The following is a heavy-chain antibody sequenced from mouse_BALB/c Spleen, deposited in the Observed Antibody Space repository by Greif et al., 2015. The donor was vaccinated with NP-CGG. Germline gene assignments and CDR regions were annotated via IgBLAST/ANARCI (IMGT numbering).Heavy chain of an antibody. V-gene: IGHV5-9-3*01. CDR3: ARDRYDGGYAMDY. J-gene: IGHJ4*01. D-gene: IGHD2-14*01. CDR2: ISSGGSYT. CDR1: GFTFSSYA. Sequence: EVQLVESGGGLVKPGGSLKLSCAASGFTFSSYAMSWVRQTPEKRLEWVATISSGGSYTYYPDSVKGRFTISRDNAKNTLFLQMSSLRSEDTAMYYCARDRYDGGYAMDYWGQGTSVTVSS.